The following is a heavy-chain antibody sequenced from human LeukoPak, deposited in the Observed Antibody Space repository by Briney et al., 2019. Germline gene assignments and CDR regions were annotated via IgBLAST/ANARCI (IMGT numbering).Heavy chain of an antibody. D-gene: IGHD6-13*01. CDR2: IYYSGST. CDR3: ARAYSSSWYDSFFDY. J-gene: IGHJ4*02. Sequence: PSETLSLTCAVSGGSISSSNWWSWVRQPPGKGLEWIGEIYYSGSTNYNPSLKSRVTISVDKSKNQFSLKLSSVTAADTAVYYCARAYSSSWYDSFFDYWGQGTLVTVSS. V-gene: IGHV4-4*02. CDR1: GGSISSSNW.